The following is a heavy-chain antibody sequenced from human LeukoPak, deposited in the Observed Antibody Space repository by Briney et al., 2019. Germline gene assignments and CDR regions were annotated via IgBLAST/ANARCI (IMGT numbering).Heavy chain of an antibody. CDR1: GGSFSGYY. Sequence: SETLSLTCAVYGGSFSGYYWSWIRQPPGKGLEWIGSIYYSGSTYYNPSLKSRVTISVDTSKNQFSLKLSSVTAADTAVYYCARRGGFGASRRVDYWGQGTLVTVSS. CDR3: ARRGGFGASRRVDY. J-gene: IGHJ4*02. V-gene: IGHV4-34*01. D-gene: IGHD3-3*01. CDR2: IYYSGST.